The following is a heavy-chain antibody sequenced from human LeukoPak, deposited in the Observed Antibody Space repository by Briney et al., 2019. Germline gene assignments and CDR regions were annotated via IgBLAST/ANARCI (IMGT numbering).Heavy chain of an antibody. Sequence: SETLSLTCAVYGGSFSGYYWSWIRQPPGKGLEWIGEINHSGSTNYNPSLKSRVTISVDTSKNQFSLKLSSVTAADTAVYYCARGLQLWDDFDYWGQGTLVTASS. D-gene: IGHD5-18*01. CDR1: GGSFSGYY. J-gene: IGHJ4*02. CDR2: INHSGST. CDR3: ARGLQLWDDFDY. V-gene: IGHV4-34*01.